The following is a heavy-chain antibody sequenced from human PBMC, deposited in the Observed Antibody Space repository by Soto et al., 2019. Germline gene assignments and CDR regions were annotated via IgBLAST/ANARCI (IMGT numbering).Heavy chain of an antibody. Sequence: EVQLVESGGMLVQPGGSLRLSCAASGFTFSKSWMSWVRQAPGKGPEWVANIKQDGSERYYVDSVKGRFTISRNNAKNSLYLQMNNLRVEDTAVYYCASQLQQNFEIWGQGTMVIVSS. CDR1: GFTFSKSW. CDR2: IKQDGSER. V-gene: IGHV3-7*02. CDR3: ASQLQQNFEI. D-gene: IGHD6-13*01. J-gene: IGHJ3*02.